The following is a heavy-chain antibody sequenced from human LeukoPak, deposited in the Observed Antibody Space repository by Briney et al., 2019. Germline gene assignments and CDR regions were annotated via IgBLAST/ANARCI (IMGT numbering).Heavy chain of an antibody. CDR3: ARGYSYGGSYFDY. CDR1: GGFISSSSYY. D-gene: IGHD5-18*01. CDR2: IYYSGTT. J-gene: IGHJ4*02. V-gene: IGHV4-39*01. Sequence: PSETLSLTCTVSGGFISSSSYYWGWIRQPPGKGLEWIGTIYYSGTTYYNPSLTGRVTISVDASKNQFSLKLSSVTAADTAVYYCARGYSYGGSYFDYWGQGTLVTVSS.